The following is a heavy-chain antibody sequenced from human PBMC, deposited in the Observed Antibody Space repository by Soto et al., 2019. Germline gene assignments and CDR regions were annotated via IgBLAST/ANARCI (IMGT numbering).Heavy chain of an antibody. D-gene: IGHD6-13*01. J-gene: IGHJ5*02. V-gene: IGHV3-7*01. CDR3: AIMGGIAAAGT. CDR2: IKQDGSAK. CDR1: GFTFSSYW. Sequence: PGESLKISCAASGFTFSSYWMTWVRQAPGKGLEWLANIKQDGSAKYYADSVKGRFTISRDNAKNSLYLQMNSLRAEDTAVYYCAIMGGIAAAGTWGQGTLVTAPQ.